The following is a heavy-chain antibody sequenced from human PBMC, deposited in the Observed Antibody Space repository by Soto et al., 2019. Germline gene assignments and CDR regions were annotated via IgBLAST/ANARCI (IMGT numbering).Heavy chain of an antibody. CDR2: IKPDESEK. CDR3: VRGGSNYAS. V-gene: IGHV3-7*01. D-gene: IGHD4-4*01. J-gene: IGHJ5*02. CDR1: GFTFSDSW. Sequence: EVQLVESGGGLVQPGGSLRLSCTASGFTFSDSWMTWVRQAPGKGLEWVARIKPDESEKKYADSVKGRFSISRDNAKNSMYLQMYSLIGEDTAVYYCVRGGSNYASWGQGTLVTVSS.